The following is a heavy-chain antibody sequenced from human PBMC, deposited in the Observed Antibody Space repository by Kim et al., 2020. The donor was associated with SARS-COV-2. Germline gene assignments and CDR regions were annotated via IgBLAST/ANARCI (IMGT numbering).Heavy chain of an antibody. J-gene: IGHJ5*02. D-gene: IGHD1-26*01. Sequence: GGSLRLSCAASGFTFDDYGMSWVRQAPGKGLEWVSGIHWNGGSTGYADSVKGRFTISRDNAKNSQYLEMNSLRVEDTALYYCASGQRWDALEESLFNWFDHWVQETLVTDSS. CDR1: GFTFDDYG. CDR2: IHWNGGST. CDR3: ASGQRWDALEESLFNWFDH. V-gene: IGHV3-20*04.